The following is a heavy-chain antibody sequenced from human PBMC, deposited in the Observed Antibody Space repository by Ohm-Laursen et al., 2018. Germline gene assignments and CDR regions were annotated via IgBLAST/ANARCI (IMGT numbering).Heavy chain of an antibody. CDR3: ARDFPLVGATRYFDY. V-gene: IGHV4-59*01. D-gene: IGHD1-26*01. CDR2: IFYSGST. J-gene: IGHJ4*02. Sequence: SDTLSLTCTVSGGSISSYYWSWIRQPPGKGLEWIGYIFYSGSTNYNPSLKSRVTISLDTSKNQFSLKLSSVTAADTAVYYCARDFPLVGATRYFDYWGQGTLVTVSS. CDR1: GGSISSYY.